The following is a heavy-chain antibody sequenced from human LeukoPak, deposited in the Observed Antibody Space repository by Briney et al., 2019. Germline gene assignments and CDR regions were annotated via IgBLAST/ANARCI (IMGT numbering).Heavy chain of an antibody. CDR2: IYYSGST. CDR1: GGSISSSSYY. Sequence: SETLSLTCTASGGSISSSSYYWGWIRQPPGKGLGWIGSIYYSGSTYYNPSLKSRVTISVDTSKNQFSLKLSSVTAADAAVYYCARASSAVKGAARPWLFWCWGQGTLVTVSS. D-gene: IGHD6-6*01. J-gene: IGHJ4*02. V-gene: IGHV4-39*07. CDR3: ARASSAVKGAARPWLFWC.